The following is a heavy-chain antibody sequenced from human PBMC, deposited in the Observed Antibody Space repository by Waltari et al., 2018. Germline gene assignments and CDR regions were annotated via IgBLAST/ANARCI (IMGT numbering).Heavy chain of an antibody. CDR1: GFTFSSYG. V-gene: IGHV3-30*02. Sequence: QVQLVESGGGVVQPGGSLRLSCAASGFTFSSYGMHWVRPAPGKGLEWVAFIRYDGSNKYYADSVKGRFTISRDNSKNTLYLQMNSLRAEDTAVYYCAKGGRSSSWNFDYWGQGTLVTVSS. D-gene: IGHD6-13*01. J-gene: IGHJ4*02. CDR3: AKGGRSSSWNFDY. CDR2: IRYDGSNK.